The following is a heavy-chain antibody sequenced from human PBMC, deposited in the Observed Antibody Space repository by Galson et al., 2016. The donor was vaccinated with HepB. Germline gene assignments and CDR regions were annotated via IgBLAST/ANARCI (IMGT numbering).Heavy chain of an antibody. CDR2: IWYDGSNK. Sequence: SLRLSCAASGFTFRSYGIHWVRQAPDMGLEWVAIIWYDGSNKYYADSVKGRFTISRDDSENTVYLQMDSLRAEDTAVYYCARARATYWDPDYWGQGTLVTVSS. D-gene: IGHD1-26*01. J-gene: IGHJ4*02. CDR1: GFTFRSYG. V-gene: IGHV3-33*01. CDR3: ARARATYWDPDY.